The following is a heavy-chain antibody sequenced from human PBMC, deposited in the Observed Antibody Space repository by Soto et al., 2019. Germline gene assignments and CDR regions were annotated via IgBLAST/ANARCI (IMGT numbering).Heavy chain of an antibody. CDR3: ARIDGDYGHNWFDP. Sequence: QVQLKESGPGLLKPSETLSLTCTVSGASVSSASYYWAWLRQPPGRGLEWIGSVYFSGSTSYIPSLKSRVTISADTSKNQSSLNLGSVTASDSAVYYCARIDGDYGHNWFDPWGQGTLVIVSP. V-gene: IGHV4-61*01. CDR1: GASVSSASYY. CDR2: VYFSGST. D-gene: IGHD4-17*01. J-gene: IGHJ5*02.